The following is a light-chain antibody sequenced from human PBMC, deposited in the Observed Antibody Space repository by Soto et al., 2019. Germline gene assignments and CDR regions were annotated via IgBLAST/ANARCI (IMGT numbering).Light chain of an antibody. J-gene: IGLJ3*02. Sequence: QSALTQPASVSGSPGQSITISCTGTSSDVGGYNYVSWYQQHPGKAPKLMIYEVSNRTSGVSNRFSGSKSGNTATLTISGLQAEDEADYYCSSYTSSRTRVFGGGTKITVL. CDR3: SSYTSSRTRV. V-gene: IGLV2-14*01. CDR2: EVS. CDR1: SSDVGGYNY.